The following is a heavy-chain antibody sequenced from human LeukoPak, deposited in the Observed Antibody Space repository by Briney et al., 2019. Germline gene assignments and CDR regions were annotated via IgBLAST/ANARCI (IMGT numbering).Heavy chain of an antibody. CDR2: IYYSGST. V-gene: IGHV4-31*03. D-gene: IGHD3-16*02. CDR1: GGSISSGGYY. Sequence: NPSETLSLTCTVSGGSISSGGYYWSWIRQHPGQGLEWIGYIYYSGSTYYNPSLKIRVTISVDTSKNQFSLKLSSVTAAATAVYYCARAAYDYVWGSYLYYFDYWGQGTLVTVSS. J-gene: IGHJ4*02. CDR3: ARAAYDYVWGSYLYYFDY.